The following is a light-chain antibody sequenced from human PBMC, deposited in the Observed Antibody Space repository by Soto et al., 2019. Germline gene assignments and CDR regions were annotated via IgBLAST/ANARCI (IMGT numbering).Light chain of an antibody. CDR3: GTLDSSMSAAGWV. CDR2: HND. J-gene: IGLJ3*02. CDR1: NFNIGNNY. Sequence: QSVLTQPPSVSAAPGQKVTISCSGSNFNIGNNYVSWFQQLPGAAPKLLIYHNDKRPSGIPDRFSGSKSGTSATLGITGLQTGDEGDYYCGTLDSSMSAAGWVFGGGTKLTVL. V-gene: IGLV1-51*01.